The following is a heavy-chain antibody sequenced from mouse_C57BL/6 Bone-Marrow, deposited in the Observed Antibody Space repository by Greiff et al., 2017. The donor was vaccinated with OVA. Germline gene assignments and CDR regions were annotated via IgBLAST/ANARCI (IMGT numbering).Heavy chain of an antibody. D-gene: IGHD1-1*01. Sequence: VQLQQSGPELVKPGASVKISCKASGYSFTDYNMNWVKPSNGKSLEWIGVITPNYGTTSYNQKFKGKATLTVDQSSCTAYMQLNSLTSEDSAVXYGARRHGSSDGCAYWGQGTLVTVSA. CDR1: GYSFTDYN. V-gene: IGHV1-39*01. CDR3: ARRHGSSDGCAY. J-gene: IGHJ3*01. CDR2: ITPNYGTT.